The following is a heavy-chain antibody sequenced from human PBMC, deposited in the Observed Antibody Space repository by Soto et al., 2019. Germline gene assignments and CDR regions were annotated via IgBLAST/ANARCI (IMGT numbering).Heavy chain of an antibody. CDR3: AKYVYDTGWELPFAP. Sequence: QVQLVESGGGVVQPGRSLRLSCAASGFTFRTYGMHWVRQAPGKGLEWVAVISNDGSEKYFADSVKGRFAISRDNSKNTLLLQMNSLRDDDTAVYYCAKYVYDTGWELPFAPWGQGTLVTVSS. V-gene: IGHV3-30*18. CDR2: ISNDGSEK. J-gene: IGHJ5*02. D-gene: IGHD6-19*01. CDR1: GFTFRTYG.